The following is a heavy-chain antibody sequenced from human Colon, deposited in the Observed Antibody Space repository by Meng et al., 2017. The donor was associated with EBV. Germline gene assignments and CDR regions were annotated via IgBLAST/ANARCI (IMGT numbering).Heavy chain of an antibody. D-gene: IGHD2-21*02. J-gene: IGHJ4*02. Sequence: LEGAGPGLVKPSGTPSPTSAVPGGSLSSRNWWSWVRQPPGKGLEWIGEIYHSGSTNYNPSLKSRVTISVDESKNQFSLRLSSVTAADTAVYYCARVGAYCGGDCYHPRWGQGTLVTVSS. V-gene: IGHV4-4*02. CDR3: ARVGAYCGGDCYHPR. CDR1: GGSLSSRNW. CDR2: IYHSGST.